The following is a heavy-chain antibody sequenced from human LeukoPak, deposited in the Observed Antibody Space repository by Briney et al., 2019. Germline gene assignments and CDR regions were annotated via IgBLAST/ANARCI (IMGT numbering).Heavy chain of an antibody. CDR1: GGSISSSSYY. J-gene: IGHJ4*02. CDR2: IYYSGST. CDR3: ARDGTSMVRGVIGY. Sequence: SETLSLTCTVSGGSISSSSYYWGWIRQPPGKGLEWIGSIYYSGSTYYNPSLKSRVTISVDTSKNQFSLKLSSVTAADTAVYYCARDGTSMVRGVIGYWGRGTLVTVSS. D-gene: IGHD3-10*01. V-gene: IGHV4-39*07.